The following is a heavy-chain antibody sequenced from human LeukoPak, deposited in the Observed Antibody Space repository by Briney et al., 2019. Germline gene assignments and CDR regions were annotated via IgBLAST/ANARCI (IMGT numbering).Heavy chain of an antibody. J-gene: IGHJ4*02. CDR2: IRGSGGST. V-gene: IGHV3-23*01. Sequence: QPGRSLRLSCAASGFTFSSYAMSWVRQAPGKGLEWVSAIRGSGGSTYYADSVKGRFTISRDNSKNTLYLQMNSLRAEDTAVYYCAKTPPLFYDSSGYYYNWGQGTLVTVSS. CDR3: AKTPPLFYDSSGYYYN. CDR1: GFTFSSYA. D-gene: IGHD3-22*01.